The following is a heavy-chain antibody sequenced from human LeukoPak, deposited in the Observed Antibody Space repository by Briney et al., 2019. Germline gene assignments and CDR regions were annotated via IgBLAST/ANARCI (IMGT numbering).Heavy chain of an antibody. CDR1: GGSISSYY. J-gene: IGHJ5*02. Sequence: SETLSLTCTVSGGSISSYYWSWIRQPPGKGLEWIGYIYYSGSTNYNPSLKSRVTISVDTSKNQFSLKLSSVTAADTAVYYCARGPQQQLGWFDPWGQGTLVTVSS. V-gene: IGHV4-59*08. CDR3: ARGPQQQLGWFDP. CDR2: IYYSGST. D-gene: IGHD6-13*01.